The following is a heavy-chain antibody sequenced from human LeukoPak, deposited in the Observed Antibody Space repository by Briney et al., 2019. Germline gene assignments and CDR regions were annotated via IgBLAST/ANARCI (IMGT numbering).Heavy chain of an antibody. D-gene: IGHD4-23*01. CDR1: GYTFTGYY. CDR2: INPNSGGT. CDR3: ARPLTKYGGNSDYYLDY. Sequence: ASVKVSCKASGYTFTGYYMHWVRQAPGQGLEWMGWINPNSGGTNYAQKFQGRVTMTRDTSISTAYMELSRLRSDDTAVYYCARPLTKYGGNSDYYLDYWGQGTLVTISS. V-gene: IGHV1-2*02. J-gene: IGHJ4*02.